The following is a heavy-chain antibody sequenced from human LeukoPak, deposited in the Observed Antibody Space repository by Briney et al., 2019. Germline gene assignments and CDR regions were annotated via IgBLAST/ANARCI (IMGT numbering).Heavy chain of an antibody. CDR3: ARDRLRYGDYVGLDY. V-gene: IGHV3-11*01. Sequence: GGPLRLSCAASGFTFSDYYMSWIRQAPGKGLEWVSYISSGGSTIYYADSVKGRFTISRDNAKNSLYLQMNSLRAEDTAVYYCARDRLRYGDYVGLDYWGQGTLVTVSS. J-gene: IGHJ4*02. CDR1: GFTFSDYY. CDR2: ISSGGSTI. D-gene: IGHD4-17*01.